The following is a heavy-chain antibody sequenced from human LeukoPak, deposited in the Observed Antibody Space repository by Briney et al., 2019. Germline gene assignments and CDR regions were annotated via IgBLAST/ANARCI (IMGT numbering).Heavy chain of an antibody. J-gene: IGHJ6*03. Sequence: ASVKVSCKASGYTFTGYYMHWVRQAPGQGLEWMGWINPNSGGTNYAQKFQGRVTMTRDTSISTAYMELSRLRSDDTAVYYCARDLHLIWTPNNYYYYYYMDVWGKGTMVTVSS. CDR3: ARDLHLIWTPNNYYYYYYMDV. D-gene: IGHD3/OR15-3a*01. V-gene: IGHV1-2*02. CDR2: INPNSGGT. CDR1: GYTFTGYY.